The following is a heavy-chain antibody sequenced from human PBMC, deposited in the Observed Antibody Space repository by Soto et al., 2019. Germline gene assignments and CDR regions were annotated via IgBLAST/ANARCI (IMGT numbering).Heavy chain of an antibody. D-gene: IGHD6-19*01. J-gene: IGHJ6*02. CDR3: AREGWAGSGWPLDYYGMDV. Sequence: PGGSLRLSCAASGFTFRSYSMNWVRQAPGKWLVCVSSISSSSSYIYYADSVKGRFTISRDNAKNSLYLQMNSLRAEDTAVYYCAREGWAGSGWPLDYYGMDVWGQGTTVTVSS. V-gene: IGHV3-21*01. CDR1: GFTFRSYS. CDR2: ISSSSSYI.